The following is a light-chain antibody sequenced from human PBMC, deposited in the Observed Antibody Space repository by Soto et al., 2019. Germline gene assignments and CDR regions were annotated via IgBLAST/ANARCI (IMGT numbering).Light chain of an antibody. J-gene: IGKJ5*01. CDR2: GAF. CDR3: QQRNIWPPVT. Sequence: EIVLTQSPATLSLSPWERATLSCRASPSVTNYLAWYQQKPGQPPRLLIYGAFNRAAGIPARFSGSGSGTAFTPTTISLEPEDSAVYYCQQRNIWPPVTFGQGTRLEIK. V-gene: IGKV3-11*01. CDR1: PSVTNY.